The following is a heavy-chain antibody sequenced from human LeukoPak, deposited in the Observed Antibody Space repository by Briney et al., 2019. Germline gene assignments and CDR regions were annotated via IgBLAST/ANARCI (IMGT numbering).Heavy chain of an antibody. Sequence: PGGCLRLSCAASGFTFSSYSMNWVRQAPGKGLEWVSSISSSSSYIYYADSVKGRFTISRDNAKNSLYLQMNSLRAEDTAVYYCARDQPYYDSSGYYSFWGQGTLVTVSS. CDR2: ISSSSSYI. V-gene: IGHV3-21*01. D-gene: IGHD3-22*01. CDR3: ARDQPYYDSSGYYSF. J-gene: IGHJ4*02. CDR1: GFTFSSYS.